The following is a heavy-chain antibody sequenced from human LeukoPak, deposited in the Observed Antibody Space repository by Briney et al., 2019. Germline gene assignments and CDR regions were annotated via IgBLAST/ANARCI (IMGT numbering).Heavy chain of an antibody. CDR1: GFTFSSYS. CDR2: ISSSSSYI. J-gene: IGHJ6*03. Sequence: GGSLRLSCAASGFTFSSYSMNWVRQAPGKGLEWVSSISSSSSYIYYADSVKGRFTISRDNAKNSLYLQMNSLRAEDTAVYYCARDRERPWAALVEDSSSDMDVWGKGTTVTVSS. D-gene: IGHD6-6*01. CDR3: ARDRERPWAALVEDSSSDMDV. V-gene: IGHV3-21*01.